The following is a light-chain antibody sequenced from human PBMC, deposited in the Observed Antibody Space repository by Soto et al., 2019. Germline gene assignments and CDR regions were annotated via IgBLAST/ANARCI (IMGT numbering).Light chain of an antibody. CDR1: SSNIGSKT. V-gene: IGLV1-44*01. CDR3: AAWYDSSNDYV. J-gene: IGLJ1*01. CDR2: SNN. Sequence: QLVLTQPPSASATPGQRVTISCSGSSSNIGSKTVNWYQQLPGTAPKLLIYSNNQRPSGVPDRLSGSKSGTSASLAISGLQSEDEADYYCAAWYDSSNDYVFGTGTMLTVL.